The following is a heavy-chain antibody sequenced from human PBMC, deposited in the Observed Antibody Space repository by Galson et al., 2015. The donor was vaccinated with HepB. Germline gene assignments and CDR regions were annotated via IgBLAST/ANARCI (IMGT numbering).Heavy chain of an antibody. D-gene: IGHD4-11*01. CDR1: GYTFTSYG. J-gene: IGHJ5*02. Sequence: SVKVSCKASGYTFTSYGLGWWRPAPGQGREWKGWISADNGKTNYAQKLQGRVTMTTDTSTSTAYMELRSLRSDDTAGYYCARSTVTTNSDWFDPWGQGTLVTVSS. CDR3: ARSTVTTNSDWFDP. V-gene: IGHV1-18*01. CDR2: ISADNGKT.